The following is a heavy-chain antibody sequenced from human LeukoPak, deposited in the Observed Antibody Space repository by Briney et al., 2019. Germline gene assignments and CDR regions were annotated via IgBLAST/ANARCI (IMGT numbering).Heavy chain of an antibody. D-gene: IGHD4-23*01. CDR1: GFTFSGLG. J-gene: IGHJ3*01. V-gene: IGHV3-33*01. Sequence: PGRSLRLSCAASGFTFSGLGMHWVRQAPGKGLEWVAVIWDDGSKKYYADSVKGRFTISRDNSKNTLYLQMNNLRADDTAVFYCARDPGGGFSAFDLWGQGTMVTVSS. CDR3: ARDPGGGFSAFDL. CDR2: IWDDGSKK.